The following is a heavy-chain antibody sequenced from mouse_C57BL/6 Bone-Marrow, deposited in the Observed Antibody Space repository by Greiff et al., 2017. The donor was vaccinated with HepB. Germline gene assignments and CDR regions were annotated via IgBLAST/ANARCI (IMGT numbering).Heavy chain of an antibody. Sequence: QVQLQQPGAELMMPGASVKLSCKASGYTFTSYWMHWVKQRPGQGLEWIGEIDPSDSYTNYNQKFKGKSTLTVDKSSSTAYMQLSSLTSEDSAVYYCARSGYYGSSYLYAMDYWGQGTSVTVSS. CDR1: GYTFTSYW. CDR2: IDPSDSYT. J-gene: IGHJ4*01. CDR3: ARSGYYGSSYLYAMDY. V-gene: IGHV1-69*01. D-gene: IGHD1-1*01.